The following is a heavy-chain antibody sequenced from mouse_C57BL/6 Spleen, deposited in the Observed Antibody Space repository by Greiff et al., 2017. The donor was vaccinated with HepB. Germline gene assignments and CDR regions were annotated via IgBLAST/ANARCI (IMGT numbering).Heavy chain of an antibody. Sequence: EVKLMESGGGLVKPGGSLKLSCAASGFTFSDYGMHWVRQAPEKGLEWVAYISSGSSTIYYADTVKGRFTISRDNAKNTLFLQMTSLRSEDTAMYYYARLTGTGAMDYWGQGTSVTVSS. D-gene: IGHD4-1*01. J-gene: IGHJ4*01. V-gene: IGHV5-17*01. CDR2: ISSGSSTI. CDR1: GFTFSDYG. CDR3: ARLTGTGAMDY.